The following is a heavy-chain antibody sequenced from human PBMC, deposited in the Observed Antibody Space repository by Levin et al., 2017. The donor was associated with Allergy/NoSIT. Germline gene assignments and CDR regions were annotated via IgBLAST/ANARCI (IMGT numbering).Heavy chain of an antibody. V-gene: IGHV3-49*03. CDR1: GFTFGDHG. Sequence: TGGSLRLSCAASGFTFGDHGMSWFRQAPGKGLEWVGLIRSKAYGGTTDYAASVKGRFTISRDDSKGIAYLQMNSLKTEETAMYYCAKNTNWIDYWGQGTLVTVSS. CDR2: IRSKAYGGTT. D-gene: IGHD2-8*01. J-gene: IGHJ4*02. CDR3: AKNTNWIDY.